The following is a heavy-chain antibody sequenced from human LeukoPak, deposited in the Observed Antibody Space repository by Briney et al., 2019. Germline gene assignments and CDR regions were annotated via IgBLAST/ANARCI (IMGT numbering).Heavy chain of an antibody. CDR1: GFTFRSYA. Sequence: GGSLRLSCAASGFTFRSYAMNWVRQAPGKGLEWVAYIWYDGINKYYADSVKGRFTISRDNSKNTLNLQMNSLRADDTAVYFCAREQIIVAAIYFDYWGQGTLVTVSS. CDR3: AREQIIVAAIYFDY. D-gene: IGHD2-2*02. CDR2: IWYDGINK. V-gene: IGHV3-33*08. J-gene: IGHJ4*02.